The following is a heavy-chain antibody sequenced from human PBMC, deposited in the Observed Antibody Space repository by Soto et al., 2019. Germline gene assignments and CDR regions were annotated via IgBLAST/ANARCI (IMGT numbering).Heavy chain of an antibody. D-gene: IGHD5-12*01. CDR1: GYTFTSHG. CDR2: ISAYNGNT. CDR3: ARVNFGYSGYDIYFDY. J-gene: IGHJ4*02. Sequence: ASVKVSCKASGYTFTSHGISWVRQAPGQGLEWMGWISAYNGNTNYAQKLQGRVTMTTDTSTSTAYMELRSLRSDDTAVYYCARVNFGYSGYDIYFDYWGQGTLVTVSS. V-gene: IGHV1-18*01.